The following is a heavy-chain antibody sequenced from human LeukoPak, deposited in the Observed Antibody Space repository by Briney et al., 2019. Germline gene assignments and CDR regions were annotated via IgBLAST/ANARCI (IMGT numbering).Heavy chain of an antibody. J-gene: IGHJ3*02. Sequence: ASVKVSCKASGYXFTSYYMHWVRQAPGQGLEWMVIINPSGGSTSYAQKFQGRVTMTRDTSTSTVYMELSSLRSEDTAVYYCARTTYYDILTRRTDAFDIWGQGTMVTVSS. CDR2: INPSGGST. CDR3: ARTTYYDILTRRTDAFDI. D-gene: IGHD3-9*01. V-gene: IGHV1-46*01. CDR1: GYXFTSYY.